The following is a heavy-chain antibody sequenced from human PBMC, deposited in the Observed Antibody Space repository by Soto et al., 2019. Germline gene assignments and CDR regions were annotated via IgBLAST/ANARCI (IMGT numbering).Heavy chain of an antibody. CDR1: GGSFSGYY. J-gene: IGHJ4*02. V-gene: IGHV4-34*01. CDR2: INHSGST. Sequence: QVQLQQWGAGLLKPSETLSLTCAVYGGSFSGYYWTWIRQPPGKGLEWMGGINHSGSTNQNPSLKTRITMLAETSKYQFSLRLKSLTAADTAVYYCARGISMIGAVQGDAPGKDLFDSWGQGTLVTVSS. CDR3: ARGISMIGAVQGDAPGKDLFDS. D-gene: IGHD3-22*01.